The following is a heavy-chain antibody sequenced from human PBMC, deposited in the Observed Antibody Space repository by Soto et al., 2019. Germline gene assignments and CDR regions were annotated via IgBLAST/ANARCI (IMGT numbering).Heavy chain of an antibody. V-gene: IGHV3-15*01. CDR2: IKSKTDGGTT. CDR1: GFTFSNAW. Sequence: TGGSLRLSCAASGFTFSNAWMSWVRQAPGKGLEWVGRIKSKTDGGTTDYAAPVKGRFTISRDDSKNTLYLQMNSLKTEDTAVYYCTTEPFYYDFYYMDVWGKGTTVTVSS. CDR3: TTEPFYYDFYYMDV. J-gene: IGHJ6*03. D-gene: IGHD3-3*01.